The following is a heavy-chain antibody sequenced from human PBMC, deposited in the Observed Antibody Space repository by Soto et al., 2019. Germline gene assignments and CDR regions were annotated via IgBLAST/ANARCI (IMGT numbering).Heavy chain of an antibody. V-gene: IGHV3-49*04. CDR3: SRDPRDFWSGYSYFDY. CDR2: IRRKAYGGTT. CDR1: GFTFGDYA. D-gene: IGHD3-3*01. Sequence: PGGSRRLSGTAAGFTFGDYAMSWVRQAQGKGLEWVGFIRRKAYGGTTEYATSVKGRFTISSDDSKSIAYLQMSSLKTEDTAVYYCSRDPRDFWSGYSYFDYWGQGTLVTVSS. J-gene: IGHJ4*02.